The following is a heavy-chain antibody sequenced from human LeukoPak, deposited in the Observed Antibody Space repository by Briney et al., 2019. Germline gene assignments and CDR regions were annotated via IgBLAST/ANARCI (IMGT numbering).Heavy chain of an antibody. CDR2: IKSKVENETT. V-gene: IGHV3-15*05. Sequence: NPGGSLSLFCATSGFTFTAASMTWVRQAPGKGLEWIALIKSKVENETTEYAAPVKGRFTISRDDSKATLYLQMNSLKVDDTAVYYCTTGNTWGQGTLV. CDR1: GFTFTAAS. CDR3: TTGNT. J-gene: IGHJ1*01.